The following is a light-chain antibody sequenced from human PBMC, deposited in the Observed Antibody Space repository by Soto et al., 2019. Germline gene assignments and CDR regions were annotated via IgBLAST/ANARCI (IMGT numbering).Light chain of an antibody. Sequence: EIVLTQSPGTLSLSPGERATLSCRSSQSVSSNYLACYQQKPDQAPRLVIYDVSGRATGIPDRFSGSGSGTDFTLTISRLEPEDFAVYYCQQYCSSPTFGQGTKVEIK. CDR1: QSVSSNY. CDR2: DVS. V-gene: IGKV3-20*01. CDR3: QQYCSSPT. J-gene: IGKJ1*01.